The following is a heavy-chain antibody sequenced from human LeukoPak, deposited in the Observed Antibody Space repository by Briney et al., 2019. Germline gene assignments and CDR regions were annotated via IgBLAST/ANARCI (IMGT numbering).Heavy chain of an antibody. D-gene: IGHD3-10*01. CDR1: GYTFTSYG. CDR3: ARDSADLDYYGSGSYW. CDR2: TSAYNGNT. J-gene: IGHJ4*02. Sequence: ASVKVSCKASGYTFTSYGISWVRQAPGQGLEWMGWTSAYNGNTKYAQKLQGRVTMTTDTSTSTAYMELRSLRSDDTAVYYCARDSADLDYYGSGSYWWGQGTLVTVSS. V-gene: IGHV1-18*01.